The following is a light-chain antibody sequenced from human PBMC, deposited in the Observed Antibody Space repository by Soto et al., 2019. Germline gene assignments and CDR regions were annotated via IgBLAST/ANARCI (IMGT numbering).Light chain of an antibody. Sequence: QSALTQPASVSGSPGQSITISCTGTSSDVGGYDLVSWYQQHSGKAPKLMIYEGSKRPSGISNRFSGSKSGNTASLTISGLQAEDEADYYCCSYAGSASVVFGGGTQLTVL. V-gene: IGLV2-23*01. J-gene: IGLJ2*01. CDR1: SSDVGGYDL. CDR3: CSYAGSASVV. CDR2: EGS.